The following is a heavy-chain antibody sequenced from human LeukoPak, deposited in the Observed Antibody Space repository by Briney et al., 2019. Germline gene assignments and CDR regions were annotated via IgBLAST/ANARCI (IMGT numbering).Heavy chain of an antibody. D-gene: IGHD1-26*01. CDR3: ASSEWELYAFDI. J-gene: IGHJ3*02. CDR1: GGTFSSYA. Sequence: SVKVSCKASGGTFSSYAISWVRQAPGQGLEWMGGIIPIFGTANYAQKFHGRVTITADKSTSTAYMELTSLRSEDTAVYYCASSEWELYAFDIWGQGTMVTVSS. V-gene: IGHV1-69*06. CDR2: IIPIFGTA.